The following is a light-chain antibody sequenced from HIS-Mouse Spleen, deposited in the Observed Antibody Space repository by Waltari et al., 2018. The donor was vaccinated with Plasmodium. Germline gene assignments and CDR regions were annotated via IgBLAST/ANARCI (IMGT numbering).Light chain of an antibody. J-gene: IGLJ2*01. CDR1: TLGDNY. CDR3: QAWDSSTVV. Sequence: SYELTQPPSVSVSPGQTASITCPGDTLGDNYACWYQQKPGQSPVRVIYQDSKRPSGIPERFSGSNSGNTATLTISGTQAMDEADYYCQAWDSSTVVFGGGTKLTVL. V-gene: IGLV3-1*01. CDR2: QDS.